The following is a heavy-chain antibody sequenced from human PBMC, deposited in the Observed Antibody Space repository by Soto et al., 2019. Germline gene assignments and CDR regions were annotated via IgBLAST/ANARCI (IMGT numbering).Heavy chain of an antibody. J-gene: IGHJ2*01. Sequence: QVQLVESGGGVVQPGRSLRLSCAASGFTFSSYGMHWVRQAPGKGLEWVAIISYDGSNKDYVDSVKGRFTISRDNSKNTLYLQMNSLRAEDTAVYYCAKDLRRSYWYFDLWGRGTLVTVSS. D-gene: IGHD3-16*01. CDR1: GFTFSSYG. CDR3: AKDLRRSYWYFDL. CDR2: ISYDGSNK. V-gene: IGHV3-30*18.